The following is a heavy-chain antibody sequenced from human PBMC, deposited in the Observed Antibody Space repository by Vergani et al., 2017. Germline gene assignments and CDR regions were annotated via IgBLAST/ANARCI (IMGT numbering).Heavy chain of an antibody. CDR1: GFTVSSDY. Sequence: EVQLVESGGGLIQAGGSLRLSCAASGFTVSSDYMIWVRQAPGKGLEWVSVIYSGGSTYYADSVKGRFSISRDNSKNTLYLQMHSLRAEDTAVYYCARVLANDYFDYWGQGTLVTVSS. D-gene: IGHD2-8*01. CDR3: ARVLANDYFDY. CDR2: IYSGGST. V-gene: IGHV3-53*01. J-gene: IGHJ4*02.